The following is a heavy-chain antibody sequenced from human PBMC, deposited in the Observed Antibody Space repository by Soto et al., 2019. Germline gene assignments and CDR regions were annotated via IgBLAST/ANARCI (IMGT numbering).Heavy chain of an antibody. CDR3: ARQDILTGYSDY. D-gene: IGHD3-9*01. V-gene: IGHV3-48*03. Sequence: LRLSCAASGFTFSSYEMNWVRQAPGKGLEWVSYISSSGSTIYYADSVKGRFTISRDNAKNSLYLQMNSLRAEDTAVYYCARQDILTGYSDYWGQGTLVTVSS. J-gene: IGHJ4*02. CDR1: GFTFSSYE. CDR2: ISSSGSTI.